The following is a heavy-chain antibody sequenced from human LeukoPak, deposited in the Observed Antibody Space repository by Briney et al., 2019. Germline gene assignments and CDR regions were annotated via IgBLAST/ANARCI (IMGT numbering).Heavy chain of an antibody. CDR2: INHSGST. J-gene: IGHJ4*02. V-gene: IGHV4-34*01. CDR1: GGSFSGYY. D-gene: IGHD1-1*01. Sequence: SETLSLTCAVYGGSFSGYYWSWIRQPPGKGLEWIGEINHSGSTNYNPSLKSRVTISVDTSKNQFSLKLSSVTAADTAVYYCARLRPRYNWNDVPCYYFDYWGQGTLVTVSS. CDR3: ARLRPRYNWNDVPCYYFDY.